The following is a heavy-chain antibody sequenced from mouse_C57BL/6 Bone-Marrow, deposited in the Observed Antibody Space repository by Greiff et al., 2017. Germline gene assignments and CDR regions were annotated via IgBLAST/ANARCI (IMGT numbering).Heavy chain of an antibody. J-gene: IGHJ4*01. Sequence: VKLMESGAELARPGASVKLSCKASGYTFTSYGISWVKQRTGQGLEWIGEIYPRSGNTYYNEKFKGKATLTADKSSSTAYMELRSLTSEDSAVYFCARWYYGSRYAMDYWGQGTSVTVSS. CDR1: GYTFTSYG. V-gene: IGHV1-81*01. CDR2: IYPRSGNT. D-gene: IGHD1-1*01. CDR3: ARWYYGSRYAMDY.